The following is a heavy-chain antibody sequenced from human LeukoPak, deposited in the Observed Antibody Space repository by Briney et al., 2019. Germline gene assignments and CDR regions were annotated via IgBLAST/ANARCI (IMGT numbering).Heavy chain of an antibody. D-gene: IGHD2-15*01. J-gene: IGHJ3*02. CDR3: ATARDPYCGGGTCYDAFDI. CDR2: ERYDGIIY. Sequence: GGSLRLSCAASGFTFSRYGMQWVRQAPGKGREWVAFERYDGIIYYYSDSVRGRFTISRDNSENTLYLQMNSLRPEDTAVYYCATARDPYCGGGTCYDAFDIWGQGTTVTVSS. CDR1: GFTFSRYG. V-gene: IGHV3-30*02.